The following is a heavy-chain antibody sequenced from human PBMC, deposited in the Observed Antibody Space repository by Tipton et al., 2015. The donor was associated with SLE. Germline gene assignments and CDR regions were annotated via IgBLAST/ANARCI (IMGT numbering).Heavy chain of an antibody. CDR1: GGTFTNYA. J-gene: IGHJ6*03. Sequence: QLVQSGAEVKKPGSSVRVSCKTSGGTFTNYAFNWVRQAPGQGLEWVGKIVPLFGTTDYAPNFQGRVTFTADKSTKTAYMEVSSLTSADSAVYYCSAASSPRDYYMDVWGKGTAVSASS. CDR3: SAASSPRDYYMDV. V-gene: IGHV1-69*06. CDR2: IVPLFGTT. D-gene: IGHD2-2*01.